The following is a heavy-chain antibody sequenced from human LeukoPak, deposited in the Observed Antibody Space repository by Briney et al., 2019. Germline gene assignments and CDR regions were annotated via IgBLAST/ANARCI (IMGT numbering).Heavy chain of an antibody. V-gene: IGHV4-38-2*02. CDR2: IYHSGST. D-gene: IGHD2-2*01. CDR1: GYSISSGYY. CDR3: ARDWADIVVVPAALDYFDY. J-gene: IGHJ4*02. Sequence: PSETLSLTCTVSGYSISSGYYWGWIRQPPGKGLEWIGSIYHSGSTYYNPSLKSRVTISVDTSKNQFSLKLSSVTAADTAVYYCARDWADIVVVPAALDYFDYWGQGTLVTVSS.